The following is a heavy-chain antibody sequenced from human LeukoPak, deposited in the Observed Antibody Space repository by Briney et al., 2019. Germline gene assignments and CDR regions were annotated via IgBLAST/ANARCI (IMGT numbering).Heavy chain of an antibody. CDR2: FYYTGST. CDR1: GGSVSGGSYY. J-gene: IGHJ4*02. Sequence: SETLSLTCTVSGGSVSGGSYYWSWIRQPPGKGLEWIGYFYYTGSTDYNPSLKSRVTISVDTSKNQFSLRLSSVTAADTAVYYCASGQFLVSNDYWGQGILVTVSS. D-gene: IGHD5/OR15-5a*01. CDR3: ASGQFLVSNDY. V-gene: IGHV4-61*01.